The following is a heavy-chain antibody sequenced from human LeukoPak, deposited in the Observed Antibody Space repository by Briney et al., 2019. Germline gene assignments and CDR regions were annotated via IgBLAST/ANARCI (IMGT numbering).Heavy chain of an antibody. J-gene: IGHJ5*02. CDR2: IIPILGIA. D-gene: IGHD6-19*01. V-gene: IGHV1-69*04. CDR3: ATATVAGTAHWFDP. Sequence: SVKVSCKASGGTFSSYAISWVRQAPGQGLEWMGRIIPILGIANYAQKFQGRVTITADKSTSTAYMELSSLRSEDTAVYYCATATVAGTAHWFDPWGRGTLVTVSS. CDR1: GGTFSSYA.